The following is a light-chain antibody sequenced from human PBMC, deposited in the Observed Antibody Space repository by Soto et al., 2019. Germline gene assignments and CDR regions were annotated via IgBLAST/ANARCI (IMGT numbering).Light chain of an antibody. Sequence: QSVLTQPPSASGTPGQRVTISCSGSNSNIGSNTVNWYQQLPGTAPKLLIYYDNLRPSGVPDRISGSKSGTSASLAISGLQSDDEADYYCAAWDDSLSVPYVFGTGTKSPS. J-gene: IGLJ1*01. CDR1: NSNIGSNT. CDR2: YDN. CDR3: AAWDDSLSVPYV. V-gene: IGLV1-44*01.